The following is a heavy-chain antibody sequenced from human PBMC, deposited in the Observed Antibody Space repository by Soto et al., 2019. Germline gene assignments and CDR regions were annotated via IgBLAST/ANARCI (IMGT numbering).Heavy chain of an antibody. Sequence: ETLSLTCPVSGGSISSSSYYWGWIRQRPEKGLEWIGSIFYSGSTYYNPSLKSRVPISVDTSKNQFSLKLSSVTAADTAVYYCAKNCGGDCYLPDYFDYWGQGTLVTVSS. J-gene: IGHJ4*02. V-gene: IGHV4-39*01. CDR2: IFYSGST. CDR3: AKNCGGDCYLPDYFDY. CDR1: GGSISSSSYY. D-gene: IGHD2-21*02.